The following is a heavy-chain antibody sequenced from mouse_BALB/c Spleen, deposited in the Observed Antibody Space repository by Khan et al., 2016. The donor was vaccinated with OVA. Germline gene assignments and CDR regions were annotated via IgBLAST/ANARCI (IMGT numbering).Heavy chain of an antibody. CDR1: GYTFTSYT. J-gene: IGHJ3*01. Sequence: QVQLKESGAELARPGASVKMSCKASGYTFTSYTIHWIKKRPGQGLEWIGYINPSNGYTNYNQKFKDKATLPTDKSSTTAYLQLSSLTSDDYAVYNCVRDGAYHRNDGWFAYWGQGTLVTVSA. CDR3: VRDGAYHRNDGWFAY. CDR2: INPSNGYT. V-gene: IGHV1-4*01. D-gene: IGHD2-14*01.